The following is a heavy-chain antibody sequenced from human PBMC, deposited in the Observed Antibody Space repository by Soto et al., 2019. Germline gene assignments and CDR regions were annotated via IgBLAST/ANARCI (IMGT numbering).Heavy chain of an antibody. D-gene: IGHD3-10*01. CDR1: EYSFTSYW. CDR2: IDPSDSYT. CDR3: ATLRVGFGELLTY. J-gene: IGHJ4*02. V-gene: IGHV5-10-1*01. Sequence: GESLKVSCKGSEYSFTSYWIGWVRQMPGKGLEWMGRIDPSDSYTNYSPSFQGHVTISADKSISTAYLQWSSLKASDTAMYYCATLRVGFGELLTYWGQGTLVTVSS.